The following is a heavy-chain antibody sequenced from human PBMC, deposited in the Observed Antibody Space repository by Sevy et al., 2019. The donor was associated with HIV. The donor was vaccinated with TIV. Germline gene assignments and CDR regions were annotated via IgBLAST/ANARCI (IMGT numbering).Heavy chain of an antibody. V-gene: IGHV3-30*03. CDR3: ARDRGEILSSAFDY. D-gene: IGHD3-16*01. Sequence: GGSLRLSCAASGFSFSDYRMHWVCQAPGKGLEWVAVISYDGRNNKYNADSVKGRFTISRDNSKNTLYLQMNSLRAEDTAIYYCARDRGEILSSAFDYWGQGTLVTVSS. CDR1: GFSFSDYR. CDR2: ISYDGRNNK. J-gene: IGHJ4*02.